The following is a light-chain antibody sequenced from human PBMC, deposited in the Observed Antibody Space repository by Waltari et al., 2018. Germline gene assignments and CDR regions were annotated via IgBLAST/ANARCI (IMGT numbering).Light chain of an antibody. Sequence: EIVLTQSPATLSLSPGERATLSCRASQSVGRYVAWYQQRPGQAPSLLFYPSSNMATGIPARFSGSGSGTDFTLTISSLEPEDCAVYYCQHRSTFGQGTRLEIK. CDR2: PSS. V-gene: IGKV3-11*01. CDR3: QHRST. J-gene: IGKJ5*01. CDR1: QSVGRY.